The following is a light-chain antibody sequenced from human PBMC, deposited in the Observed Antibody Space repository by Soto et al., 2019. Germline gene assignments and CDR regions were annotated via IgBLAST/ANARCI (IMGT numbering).Light chain of an antibody. CDR1: QGISSY. Sequence: IQLTQSPSSLSASVGDRVTITCRASQGISSYLAWYQQKPGKAPKLLIYAASTLQSGVPSRFSGRRSGTDFTLTISSLQPEDFATYYCQQLNSYPQTFGQGTKVEIK. CDR3: QQLNSYPQT. V-gene: IGKV1-9*01. J-gene: IGKJ1*01. CDR2: AAS.